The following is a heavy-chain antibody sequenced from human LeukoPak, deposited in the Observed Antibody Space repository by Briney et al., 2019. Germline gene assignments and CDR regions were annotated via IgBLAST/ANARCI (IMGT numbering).Heavy chain of an antibody. J-gene: IGHJ2*01. CDR1: GGSFSGYY. D-gene: IGHD2-15*01. CDR2: INHSGST. Sequence: SETLSLTCAAYGGSFSGYYWSWIRQPPGKGLEWLGEINHSGSTNFNPSLKSRVTISLDTSENQFSLKLSSVTAADTAVYYCARRWPYCSGGSCYWYFDLWGRGTLVTVSS. CDR3: ARRWPYCSGGSCYWYFDL. V-gene: IGHV4-34*01.